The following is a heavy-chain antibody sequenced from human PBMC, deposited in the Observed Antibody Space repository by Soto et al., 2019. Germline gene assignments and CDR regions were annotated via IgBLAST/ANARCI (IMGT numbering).Heavy chain of an antibody. CDR2: LTSTSHT. V-gene: IGHV3-21*01. CDR1: GFTFSTYA. Sequence: EVQLVESGGGLVKPGGSLRLSCAASGFTFSTYAMSWVRQAPGQGPEWVSSLTSTSHTYYADSVKGRFTISRDNAKNSLYLQMNSLRAEDTAVYYCTRRDREASGGHYSEYWGQGTLVTVSS. J-gene: IGHJ4*02. CDR3: TRRDREASGGHYSEY. D-gene: IGHD3-22*01.